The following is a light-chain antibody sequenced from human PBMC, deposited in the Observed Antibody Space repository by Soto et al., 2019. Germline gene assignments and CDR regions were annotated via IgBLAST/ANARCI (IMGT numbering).Light chain of an antibody. Sequence: DIVMTQSPLSLPITPGEPASISCRSSQSLLHSDGYSYLDWYLQRPGQSPQLLIYLGSNRASGVPGRFSGSGSGTRLTLKISRVGGEDVGIYYCMKALQTPRTFGQGTKVEIK. CDR2: LGS. CDR1: QSLLHSDGYSY. CDR3: MKALQTPRT. J-gene: IGKJ1*01. V-gene: IGKV2-28*01.